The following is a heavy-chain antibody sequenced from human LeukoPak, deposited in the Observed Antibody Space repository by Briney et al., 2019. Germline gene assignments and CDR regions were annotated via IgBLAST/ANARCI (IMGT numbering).Heavy chain of an antibody. V-gene: IGHV3-23*01. Sequence: GGSLRLSCAASGFTFSSSAMSWVRQAPGKGLEWVSTITNSGGSTYYADSRKGRFTTSRDNSKNNVCLQGNRLREAETAVYYGAKDACISDGGQPILVTVSS. CDR1: GFTFSSSA. CDR3: AKDACISD. CDR2: ITNSGGST. D-gene: IGHD2-8*01. J-gene: IGHJ4*02.